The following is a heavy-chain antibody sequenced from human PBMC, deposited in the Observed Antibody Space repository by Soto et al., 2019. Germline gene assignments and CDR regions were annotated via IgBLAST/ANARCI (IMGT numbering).Heavy chain of an antibody. D-gene: IGHD2-2*01. CDR3: ARDPPYCSSTSCLDY. CDR1: GFIFSNYW. CDR2: INTGGTST. V-gene: IGHV3-74*01. Sequence: GGSLRLSCAASGFIFSNYWMHWVRQAPGKGLVWVSRINTGGTSTTYADSVKGRFTISRDNAKNTLYLQMNSLRVEDTAVYYCARDPPYCSSTSCLDYWGQGTLVTSPQ. J-gene: IGHJ4*02.